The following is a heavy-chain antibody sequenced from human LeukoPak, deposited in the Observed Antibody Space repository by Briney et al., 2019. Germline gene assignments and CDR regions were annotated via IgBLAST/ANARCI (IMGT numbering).Heavy chain of an antibody. J-gene: IGHJ4*02. CDR2: IYHSGIT. CDR1: GYSISSGYS. CDR3: ARDLPRGTALVKGIDC. D-gene: IGHD5-18*01. Sequence: PSETLSLTCTVSGYSISSGYSWGWIRQPPGKGLEWIGSIYHSGITHYNPSLQSRVTISVDTSKNQFSLKLTSVTAADTAVYYCARDLPRGTALVKGIDCWGQGTLVTVSS. V-gene: IGHV4-38-2*02.